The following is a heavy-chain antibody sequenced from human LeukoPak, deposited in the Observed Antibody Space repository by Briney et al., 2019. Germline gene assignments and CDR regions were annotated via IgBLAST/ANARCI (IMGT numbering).Heavy chain of an antibody. D-gene: IGHD1/OR15-1a*01. CDR1: GFIFSSYG. Sequence: PGGSLRLSCAVSGFIFSSYGMHWVRQAPGKGLVWVSRINSDGSSTSYADSVKGRFTISRDNAKNTLYLQMNSLRAEDTAVYYCAKEQQGYFDYWGQGTLVTVSS. J-gene: IGHJ4*02. CDR3: AKEQQGYFDY. CDR2: INSDGSST. V-gene: IGHV3-74*01.